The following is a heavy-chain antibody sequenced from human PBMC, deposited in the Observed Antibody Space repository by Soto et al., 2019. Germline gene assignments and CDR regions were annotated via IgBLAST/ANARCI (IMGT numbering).Heavy chain of an antibody. CDR3: SRSLDS. V-gene: IGHV3-7*01. CDR1: GFTFSNFW. CDR2: INPDGTEK. J-gene: IGHJ4*02. Sequence: LRLSCAASGFTFSNFWMDWVRQAPGKGLEWVANINPDGTEKHYVDSVKGRFTISRDNVKNSLYLQMSSLTAEDSALYYCSRSLDSWGQGTRVTVSS.